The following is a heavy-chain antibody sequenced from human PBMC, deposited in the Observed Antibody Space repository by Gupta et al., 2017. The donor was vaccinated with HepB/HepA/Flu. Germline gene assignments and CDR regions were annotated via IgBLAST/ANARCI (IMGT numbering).Heavy chain of an antibody. D-gene: IGHD2-8*01. Sequence: EVQLVESGGGSVPPGGSLRLSCAASGFTLSTYWMHWVRQVPGKGLVWVSRINSDGSSTNYADSVKGRFTISRDNAKNTLFLQMNSLRAEDTAVYYCAREGGDYCTHTRRWKWLDPWGQGVLVTVSS. V-gene: IGHV3-74*01. CDR3: AREGGDYCTHTRRWKWLDP. J-gene: IGHJ5*02. CDR2: INSDGSST. CDR1: GFTLSTYW.